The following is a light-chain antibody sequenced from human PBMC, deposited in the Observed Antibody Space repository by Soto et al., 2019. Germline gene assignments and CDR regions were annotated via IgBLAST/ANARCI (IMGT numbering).Light chain of an antibody. CDR3: QKCNSAPFT. J-gene: IGKJ3*01. Sequence: DTQMTQSPSSLSASVGDRVTITGRASQGIYNYLDWYQQKPGKVPKILIYAASSLVSGVPSRFSGSGSGTDFTLTISSLQPEDVATYYCQKCNSAPFTFGPGTKVDIK. CDR2: AAS. V-gene: IGKV1-27*01. CDR1: QGIYNY.